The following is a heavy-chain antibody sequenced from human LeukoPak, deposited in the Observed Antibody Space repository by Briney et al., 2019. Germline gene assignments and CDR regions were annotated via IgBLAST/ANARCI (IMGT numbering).Heavy chain of an antibody. J-gene: IGHJ5*01. Sequence: PGGSLRLSCAASGFTFSSYSMNWVRQAPGKGLEWVSSISSSSSYIYYADSLKGRFTISRDNAKKSVYLQMNSLRAKDTAVYYCARGALDAATPFDSWGQGTLVTVSS. CDR3: ARGALDAATPFDS. CDR1: GFTFSSYS. V-gene: IGHV3-21*01. D-gene: IGHD2-15*01. CDR2: ISSSSSYI.